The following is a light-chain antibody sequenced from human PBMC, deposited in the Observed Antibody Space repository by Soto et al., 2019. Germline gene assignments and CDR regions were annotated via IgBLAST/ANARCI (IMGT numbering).Light chain of an antibody. V-gene: IGLV2-8*01. J-gene: IGLJ1*01. CDR2: EVS. CDR1: SSDVGGYNY. Sequence: QSVLTQPPSASGSFGQSVTISCTGTSSDVGGYNYVSWYQQHPGKAPKLMIYEVSERPSGVPDRFSGSKSGNTASLTASGLQADDEADYYCSSYSGTNYHYVFGTGTKVTVL. CDR3: SSYSGTNYHYV.